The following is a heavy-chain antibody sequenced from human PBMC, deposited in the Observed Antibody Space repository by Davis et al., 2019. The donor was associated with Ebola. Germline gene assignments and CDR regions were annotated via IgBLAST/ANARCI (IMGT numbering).Heavy chain of an antibody. CDR1: GFTFNDYW. V-gene: IGHV3-21*01. D-gene: IGHD4-11*01. Sequence: PGGSLRLSCVASGFTFNDYWMSWVRQAPGKGLEWVSSISSDSSHIYYADSVKGRFTISRENAKNSLYLQMNSLRAEDTAVYYCASPSTETRYYYYYGMDVWGQGTTVTVSS. J-gene: IGHJ6*02. CDR2: ISSDSSHI. CDR3: ASPSTETRYYYYYGMDV.